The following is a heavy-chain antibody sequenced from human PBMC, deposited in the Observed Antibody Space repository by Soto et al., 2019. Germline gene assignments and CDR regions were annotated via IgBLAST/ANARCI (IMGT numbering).Heavy chain of an antibody. CDR1: GFTLSSHA. J-gene: IGHJ4*02. CDR2: ILSDRSNK. V-gene: IGHV3-30*14. CDR3: ARDDEGGRDCDLGY. D-gene: IGHD1-26*01. Sequence: QVQLVESGGGVVQPGRSLRLSCAVSGFTLSSHAMHWVSQAPGKGLEWVALILSDRSNKYYADSVKGRFTTSRDNSKNTMYLQMNSLSLEDTAVYYCARDDEGGRDCDLGYWGQGALVTVSS.